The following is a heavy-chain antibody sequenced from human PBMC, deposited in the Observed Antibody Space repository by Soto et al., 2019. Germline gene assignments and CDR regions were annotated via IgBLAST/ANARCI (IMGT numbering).Heavy chain of an antibody. CDR3: ARWGYCTGGSCYRHNWFDP. CDR1: VDSISSSSYY. D-gene: IGHD2-8*02. CDR2: FFSTGTT. Sequence: SETLSLTCTVSVDSISSSSYYWGWIRQPPGKGLEWIGSFFSTGTTYYNPSLRSRVSISIDTSKNQFSLKLSSVTAADTAVYYCARWGYCTGGSCYRHNWFDPWGHGILVTVSS. J-gene: IGHJ5*02. V-gene: IGHV4-39*01.